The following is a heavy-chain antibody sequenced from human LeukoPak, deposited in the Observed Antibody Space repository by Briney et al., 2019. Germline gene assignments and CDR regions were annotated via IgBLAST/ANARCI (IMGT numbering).Heavy chain of an antibody. CDR2: IKQDGSER. D-gene: IGHD3-10*01. CDR1: GFTFSSYW. Sequence: HAGGSLRLSCAASGFTFSSYWMSWVRQAPGKGLEWVANIKQDGSERYYVDSVKGRFTISRDNAKNSLYLQMNSLRAEDTAVYYCARVQTYYYGSGSYPPSWFDPWGQGTLVTVSS. J-gene: IGHJ5*02. V-gene: IGHV3-7*01. CDR3: ARVQTYYYGSGSYPPSWFDP.